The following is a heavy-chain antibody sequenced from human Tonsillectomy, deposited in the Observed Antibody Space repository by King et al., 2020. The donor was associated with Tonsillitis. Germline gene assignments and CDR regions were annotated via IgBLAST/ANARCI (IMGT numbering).Heavy chain of an antibody. CDR1: GYSFTTYW. V-gene: IGHV5-51*01. J-gene: IGHJ4*02. CDR2: IYPGDSDT. Sequence: QLVQSGAEVKKPGESLKISCKGSGYSFTTYWIVWVRQMPGKGLEWMGIIYPGDSDTKYSPSFQGQVTIPADKSISTAYLQWSSLKASDTAIYYCARGGQQWANEGPFDYWGQGTLVTVSS. CDR3: ARGGQQWANEGPFDY. D-gene: IGHD6-19*01.